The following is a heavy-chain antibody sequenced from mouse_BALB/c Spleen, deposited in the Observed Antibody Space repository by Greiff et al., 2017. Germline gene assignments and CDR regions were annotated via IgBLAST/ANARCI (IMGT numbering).Heavy chain of an antibody. CDR1: GYTFTDYN. J-gene: IGHJ2*01. Sequence: VQLKQSGPELVKPGASVKISCKASGYTFTDYNMHWVKQSHGKSLEWIGYIYPYNGGTGYNQKFKSKATLTVDNSSSTAYMELRSLTSEDSAVYYCATTVVLRNYFDYWGQGTTLTVSS. D-gene: IGHD1-1*01. CDR2: IYPYNGGT. V-gene: IGHV1S29*02. CDR3: ATTVVLRNYFDY.